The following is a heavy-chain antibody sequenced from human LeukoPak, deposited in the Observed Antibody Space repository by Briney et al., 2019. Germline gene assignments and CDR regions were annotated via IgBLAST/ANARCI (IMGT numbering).Heavy chain of an antibody. CDR1: GDSITNYY. CDR3: AREHGDLIDY. D-gene: IGHD4-17*01. J-gene: IGHJ4*02. Sequence: PSETLSLTCTVSGDSITNYYWNWIRQLPGKGLEWIGYIYYSGSTNYNPSLKSRVTTSVDTSKNQFSLKLSSVTAADTAVYYCAREHGDLIDYWGQGTLVTVSS. V-gene: IGHV4-59*12. CDR2: IYYSGST.